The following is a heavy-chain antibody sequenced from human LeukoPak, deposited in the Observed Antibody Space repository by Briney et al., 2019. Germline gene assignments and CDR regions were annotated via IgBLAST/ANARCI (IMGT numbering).Heavy chain of an antibody. Sequence: SETLSLTCTVSGGSISSYYWSWIRQPPGKGLEWIGYIYYSGSTNYSPSLKSRVTISVDTSKNQFSLKLSSVTAADTAVYYCARSSIAALDWGQGTLVTVSS. CDR2: IYYSGST. CDR1: GGSISSYY. V-gene: IGHV4-59*12. J-gene: IGHJ4*02. CDR3: ARSSIAALD. D-gene: IGHD6-6*01.